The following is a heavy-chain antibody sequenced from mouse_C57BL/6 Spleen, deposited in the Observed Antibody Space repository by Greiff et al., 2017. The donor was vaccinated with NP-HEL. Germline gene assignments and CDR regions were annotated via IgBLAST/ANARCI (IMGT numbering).Heavy chain of an antibody. V-gene: IGHV3-6*01. CDR1: GYSITSGYY. CDR2: ISYEGSN. D-gene: IGHD3-3*01. J-gene: IGHJ2*01. Sequence: ESGPGLVKPSQSLSLTCSVTGYSITSGYYWNWIRQFPGNKLEWMAYISYEGSNNYNPSLKNRISITRDTSKNQFFLKLNSVTTEDTATYYCARKGGGYWGQGTTLTVSS. CDR3: ARKGGGY.